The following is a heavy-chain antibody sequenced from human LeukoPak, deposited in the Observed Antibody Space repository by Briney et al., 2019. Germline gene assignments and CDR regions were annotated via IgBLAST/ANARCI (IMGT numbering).Heavy chain of an antibody. Sequence: GEALKISCKGSGYSFTSYWIGWVRQMPGKGLEWMGIIYPGDSDTRYSPSFQGQVTISADKSISTAYLQWSSLKASDTAMYYCARRLYSYGWVGFSDYWGQGTLVTVSS. D-gene: IGHD5-18*01. CDR3: ARRLYSYGWVGFSDY. CDR2: IYPGDSDT. J-gene: IGHJ4*02. V-gene: IGHV5-51*01. CDR1: GYSFTSYW.